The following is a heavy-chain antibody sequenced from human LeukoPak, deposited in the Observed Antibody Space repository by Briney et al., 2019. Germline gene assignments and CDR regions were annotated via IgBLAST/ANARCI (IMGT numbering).Heavy chain of an antibody. CDR3: ASRDKGYYYGMDV. V-gene: IGHV3-66*01. CDR1: GFTVSGNY. CDR2: LYSGGST. J-gene: IGHJ6*02. Sequence: PGGSLRLSCAASGFTVSGNYMSWVRQAPGKGLEWVSLLYSGGSTYYADSVKGRFSISRDNSKNTLNLQMNSLRAEDTAVYYCASRDKGYYYGMDVWGQGTTVTVSS. D-gene: IGHD5-24*01.